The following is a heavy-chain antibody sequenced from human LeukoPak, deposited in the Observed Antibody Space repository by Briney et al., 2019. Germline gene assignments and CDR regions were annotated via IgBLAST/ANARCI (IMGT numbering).Heavy chain of an antibody. V-gene: IGHV4-38-2*02. CDR2: IYHSGST. CDR3: ARGNYGVYFDY. Sequence: SETLSLTRTVSGYSISSVYYWGWIRQPPGKGLEWIGSIYHSGSTYYNPSLKSRVTISVDTSKDQFSLKLSSVTAADTAVYYCARGNYGVYFDYWGQGTLVTVSS. CDR1: GYSISSVYY. D-gene: IGHD1-7*01. J-gene: IGHJ4*02.